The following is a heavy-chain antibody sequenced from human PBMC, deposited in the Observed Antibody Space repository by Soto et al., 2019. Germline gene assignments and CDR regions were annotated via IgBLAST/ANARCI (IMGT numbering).Heavy chain of an antibody. Sequence: GESLKISCKGSGYSFTSYWISWVRQMPGKGLEWMGRIDPSDSYTNYSPSFQGHVTISADKSISTAYLQWSSLKASDTAMYYCATFERYYDSSSGDYGMDFWGQGTTVTVSS. CDR3: ATFERYYDSSSGDYGMDF. V-gene: IGHV5-10-1*01. J-gene: IGHJ6*02. CDR2: IDPSDSYT. D-gene: IGHD3-22*01. CDR1: GYSFTSYW.